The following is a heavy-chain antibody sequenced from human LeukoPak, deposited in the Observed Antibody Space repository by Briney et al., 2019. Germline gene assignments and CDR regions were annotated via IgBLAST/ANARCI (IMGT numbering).Heavy chain of an antibody. CDR2: IRYDGSNK. CDR3: AKGRVLLWFGETH. J-gene: IGHJ4*02. V-gene: IGHV3-30*02. CDR1: GFTFSSYG. Sequence: GGSLRLSCAASGFTFSSYGMHWVRQAPGKGLEWVAFIRYDGSNKYYADSVKGRFTISRDNSKNTLYLQMNSLRAEDTAVYYCAKGRVLLWFGETHWGQGTLVTVSS. D-gene: IGHD3-10*01.